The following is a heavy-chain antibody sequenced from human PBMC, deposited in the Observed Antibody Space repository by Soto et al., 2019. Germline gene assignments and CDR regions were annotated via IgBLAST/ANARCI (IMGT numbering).Heavy chain of an antibody. J-gene: IGHJ4*02. Sequence: PSETLSLTCTVSGASISNGGYYWSWIRQYPGRGLEWIGYIYYSGGTYYNPSLKSRVTISVDTSKNQFSLRLTSVTAADTAVYYCACWGRDYFDYWGQGTLVTVS. CDR3: ACWGRDYFDY. CDR2: IYYSGGT. CDR1: GASISNGGYY. V-gene: IGHV4-31*03. D-gene: IGHD7-27*01.